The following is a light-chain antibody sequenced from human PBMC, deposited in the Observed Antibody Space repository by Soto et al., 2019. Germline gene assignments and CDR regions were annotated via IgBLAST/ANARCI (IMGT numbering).Light chain of an antibody. CDR3: QQYNIYPWT. V-gene: IGKV1-5*01. CDR2: DAS. J-gene: IGKJ1*01. Sequence: DIHMTQSPSSVSASLGDTVTLTFRASQSISNRLAWYQQRPGKAPKYLIYDASTLDSGAPSRFSGSGSGTEFTLSISSLQPDDFATYYCQQYNIYPWTFGQGTKVDI. CDR1: QSISNR.